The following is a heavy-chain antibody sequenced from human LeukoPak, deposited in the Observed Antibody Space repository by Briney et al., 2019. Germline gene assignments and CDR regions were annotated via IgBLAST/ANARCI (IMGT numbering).Heavy chain of an antibody. CDR1: GFTFSGYP. V-gene: IGHV3-30-3*01. CDR3: AREKAAMDV. J-gene: IGHJ6*02. CDR2: ISYDGSNK. Sequence: GGSLRLSCAASGFTFSGYPIHWVRQAPGKGLEWVAVISYDGSNKYYADSEKGRFTISRDNSKNTLYLQMNSLRAEDTAVYYCAREKAAMDVWGHGTTVTVSS.